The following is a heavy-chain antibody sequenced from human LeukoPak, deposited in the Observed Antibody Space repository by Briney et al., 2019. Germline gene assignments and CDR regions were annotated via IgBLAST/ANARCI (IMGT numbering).Heavy chain of an antibody. D-gene: IGHD3-10*01. CDR3: ARRPVLLWFGESRNYYYYGLDV. CDR1: GGSFSGYY. V-gene: IGHV4-34*01. Sequence: PSETLSLTCAVYGGSFSGYYWSWIRQPPGKGLEWIGEINHSGSTNYNPSLKSRVTISVDTSKNQFSLKLSSVTAEDTAVYYCARRPVLLWFGESRNYYYYGLDVWGQGTTVTVSS. CDR2: INHSGST. J-gene: IGHJ6*02.